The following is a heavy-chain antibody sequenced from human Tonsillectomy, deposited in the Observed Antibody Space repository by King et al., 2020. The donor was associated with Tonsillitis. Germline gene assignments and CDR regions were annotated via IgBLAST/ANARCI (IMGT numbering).Heavy chain of an antibody. V-gene: IGHV3-53*01. J-gene: IGHJ4*02. D-gene: IGHD5-18*01. CDR3: ARDVDTAMAGDY. Sequence: VQLVESGGGLIQPGGSLRLSCAASGFTVSSNYMSWGRQAPGKGLEWVSVIYRSGSKYYADSVKGRFTISRDISKNTLYLQMNSLRAEDTAVDYCARDVDTAMAGDYWGQGTLVTVSS. CDR1: GFTVSSNY. CDR2: IYRSGSK.